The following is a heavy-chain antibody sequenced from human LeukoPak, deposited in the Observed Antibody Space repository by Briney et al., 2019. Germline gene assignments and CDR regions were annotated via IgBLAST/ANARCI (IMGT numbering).Heavy chain of an antibody. CDR2: ISGSGVST. CDR1: GFTFSSYA. CDR3: AKVGDYDILTGYSYYFDY. J-gene: IGHJ4*02. V-gene: IGHV3-23*01. Sequence: PGGSLRLSCAASGFTFSSYAMSWVRQAPGKGLEWVSAISGSGVSTYYADSVKGRFTISRDNSKNTLYLQMNSLRAEDTAVYYCAKVGDYDILTGYSYYFDYWGQGTLVTVSS. D-gene: IGHD3-9*01.